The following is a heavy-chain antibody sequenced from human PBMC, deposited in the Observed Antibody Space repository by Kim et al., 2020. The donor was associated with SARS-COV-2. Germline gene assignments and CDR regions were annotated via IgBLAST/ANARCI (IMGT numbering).Heavy chain of an antibody. Sequence: GESLKISCKGSGYSFTSYWIGWVRQMPGKGLEWMGIIYPGDSDTRYSPSFQGQVTISADKSISTAYLQWSSLKASDTAMYYCARQTPIAVAGSEPPHYYYYYGMDVWGQGTTVTVSS. J-gene: IGHJ6*02. CDR2: IYPGDSDT. CDR3: ARQTPIAVAGSEPPHYYYYYGMDV. D-gene: IGHD6-19*01. V-gene: IGHV5-51*01. CDR1: GYSFTSYW.